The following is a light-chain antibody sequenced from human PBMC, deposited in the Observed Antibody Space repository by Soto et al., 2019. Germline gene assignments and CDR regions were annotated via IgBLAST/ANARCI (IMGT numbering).Light chain of an antibody. CDR2: DVT. J-gene: IGLJ1*01. V-gene: IGLV2-14*03. CDR3: SSYTISITPYV. Sequence: QSALTQPASVSGSPGQSITISCTGTSSDVGGYNYVSWYQQHPGKVPKLIIYDVTNRASGVSARFSASKSGNTASLTISGLQTEDEADYYCSSYTISITPYVFGTGTKVTVL. CDR1: SSDVGGYNY.